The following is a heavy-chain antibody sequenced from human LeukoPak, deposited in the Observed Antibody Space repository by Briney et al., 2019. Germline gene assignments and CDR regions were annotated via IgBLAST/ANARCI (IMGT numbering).Heavy chain of an antibody. CDR3: ARDMNPAPDY. V-gene: IGHV1-46*01. CDR1: GYTFTSYY. D-gene: IGHD2-2*01. Sequence: ASVKVSCKASGYTFTSYYMHWERQAPGQGLEWMGIIKPSGGITSYAQKFQGRVTMTRDTSTSTVYMELSSLRSEDTAVYYCARDMNPAPDYWGQGTLVTVSS. J-gene: IGHJ4*02. CDR2: IKPSGGIT.